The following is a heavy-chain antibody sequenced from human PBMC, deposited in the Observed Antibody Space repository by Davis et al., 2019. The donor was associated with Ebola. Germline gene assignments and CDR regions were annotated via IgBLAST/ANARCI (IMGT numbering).Heavy chain of an antibody. CDR2: IRSKANSYAT. V-gene: IGHV3-73*01. Sequence: PGGSLRPSCAASGFTFRGAAMHWVRQASGKGLEWVGRIRSKANSYATAYAASVKGRFTISRDDSKNTAYLQMNSLKTEDTAVYYCTSQTTVTDYWGQGTLVTVSS. CDR3: TSQTTVTDY. J-gene: IGHJ4*02. D-gene: IGHD4-17*01. CDR1: GFTFRGAA.